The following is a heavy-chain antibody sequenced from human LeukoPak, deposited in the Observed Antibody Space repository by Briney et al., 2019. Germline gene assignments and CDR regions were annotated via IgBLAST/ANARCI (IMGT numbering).Heavy chain of an antibody. D-gene: IGHD2-2*01. V-gene: IGHV5-51*01. CDR3: ARHGGGCSSTSCYSRWFDP. Sequence: GESLKISCKGSGYSFTSYWIGWVRQMPGKGLEWMGIIYPGDSDTRYSPSFQGQVTISADKSIGTAYLQWSSLKASDTAMYYCARHGGGCSSTSCYSRWFDPWGQGTLVTVSS. J-gene: IGHJ5*02. CDR1: GYSFTSYW. CDR2: IYPGDSDT.